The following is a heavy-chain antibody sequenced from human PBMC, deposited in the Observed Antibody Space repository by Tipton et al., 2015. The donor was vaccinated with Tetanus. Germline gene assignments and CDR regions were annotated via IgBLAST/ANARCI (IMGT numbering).Heavy chain of an antibody. CDR3: ARVSLEAWFDP. CDR1: GGSISSGGYY. Sequence: TLSLTCTVSGGSISSGGYYWSWIRQHPGKGLEWIGYIYYSGSTYYIPSLKSRVTISVDTSKNQFSLKLSSVTAADTAVYYCARVSLEAWFDPWGQGTLVTVSS. CDR2: IYYSGST. V-gene: IGHV4-31*03. J-gene: IGHJ5*02.